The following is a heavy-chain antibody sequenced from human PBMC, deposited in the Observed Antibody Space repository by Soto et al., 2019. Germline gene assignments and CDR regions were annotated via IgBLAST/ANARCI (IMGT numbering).Heavy chain of an antibody. V-gene: IGHV4-30-2*01. Sequence: SETLSLTCAVAGGSISSGGYSWSWIRQPPGKGLEWIGYIYHSGSTYYNPSLKSRVTISVDRSKNQFSLKLSSVTAADTAVYYCARAEGYSSGWADAFDIWGQGTMVTVSS. CDR1: GGSISSGGYS. CDR2: IYHSGST. J-gene: IGHJ3*02. D-gene: IGHD6-19*01. CDR3: ARAEGYSSGWADAFDI.